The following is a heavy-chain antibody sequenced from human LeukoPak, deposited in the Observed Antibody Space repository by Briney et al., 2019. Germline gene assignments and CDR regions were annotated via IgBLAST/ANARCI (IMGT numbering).Heavy chain of an antibody. CDR3: AKGGSTRPNYFNY. Sequence: PGGSLRLSFAASGFTFSSLAMTWVRQAPGKGLEWVSAITGSGDCTYYADSGKGRFTISRHNSKNTMYVQMNNLRAEDTGVYYCAKGGSTRPNYFNYWGQGTLVTVSS. CDR2: ITGSGDCT. D-gene: IGHD6-13*01. V-gene: IGHV3-23*01. J-gene: IGHJ4*02. CDR1: GFTFSSLA.